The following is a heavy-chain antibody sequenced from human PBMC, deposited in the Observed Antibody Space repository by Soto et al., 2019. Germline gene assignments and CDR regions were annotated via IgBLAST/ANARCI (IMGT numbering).Heavy chain of an antibody. CDR3: AKASYQLPNLFDF. D-gene: IGHD2-2*01. CDR2: ISGSGGST. V-gene: IGHV3-23*01. J-gene: IGHJ4*02. CDR1: GFTFSSYA. Sequence: PGGSLRLSCAASGFTFSSYAMSWVRQAPGKGLEWVSVISGSGGSTDYADSVKGRFTISRDNSKNMLYLQMNSQRAEDTAVYYCAKASYQLPNLFDFWGQGALVTVSS.